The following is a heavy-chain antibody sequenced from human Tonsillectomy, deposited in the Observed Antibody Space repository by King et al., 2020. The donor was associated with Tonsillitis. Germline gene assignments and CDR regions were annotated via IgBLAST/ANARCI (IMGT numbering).Heavy chain of an antibody. CDR3: AKTSFVYYEILTGYGY. D-gene: IGHD3-9*01. Sequence: QLVQSGAEVKKPGASVKVSCKASGYTFTGYYMHWVRQAPGQGLEWMGWINPNSGGTNYAQTFQGRVTLTRDTTISTAYMELCRLRSDDTAVYYCAKTSFVYYEILTGYGYWGQGTLVTVSS. J-gene: IGHJ4*02. CDR1: GYTFTGYY. CDR2: INPNSGGT. V-gene: IGHV1-2*02.